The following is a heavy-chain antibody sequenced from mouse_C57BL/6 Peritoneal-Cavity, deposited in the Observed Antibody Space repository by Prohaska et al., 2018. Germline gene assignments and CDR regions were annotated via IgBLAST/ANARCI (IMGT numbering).Heavy chain of an antibody. D-gene: IGHD1-1*01. Sequence: RPGSSVKLSCKASGYTFTSYWMDWVKQRPGQGREWIGNIYPSDSETHDNQKFKDKATLTVDKSSSTAYMQISSLTSEDSAVYYCARDYDFDYWGQGTTLTVSS. CDR2: IYPSDSET. CDR3: ARDYDFDY. V-gene: IGHV1-61*01. J-gene: IGHJ2*01. CDR1: GYTFTSYW.